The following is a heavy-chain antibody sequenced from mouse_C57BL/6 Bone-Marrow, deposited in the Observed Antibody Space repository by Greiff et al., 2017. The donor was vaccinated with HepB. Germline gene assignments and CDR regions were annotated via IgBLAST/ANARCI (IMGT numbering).Heavy chain of an antibody. V-gene: IGHV14-4*01. J-gene: IGHJ2*01. CDR3: TLDSSGYGGVFDY. Sequence: PEQGLEWIGWIDPENGDTEYASKFQGKATITADTSSNTAYLQLSSLTSEDTAVYYCTLDSSGYGGVFDYWGQGTTLTVSS. CDR2: IDPENGDT. D-gene: IGHD3-2*02.